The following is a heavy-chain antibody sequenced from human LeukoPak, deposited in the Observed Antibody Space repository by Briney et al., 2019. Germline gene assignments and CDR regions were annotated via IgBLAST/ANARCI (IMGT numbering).Heavy chain of an antibody. D-gene: IGHD5-12*01. CDR1: GYTFTSYG. J-gene: IGHJ5*02. V-gene: IGHV1-18*01. Sequence: GASVKVSCKASGYTFTSYGISWVRQAPGQGLEWMGWISAYNGDTNYAQKLQGRVTMTTDTSTSTAYMELRSLRSDDTAVYHCARALSRSGRGSGYDSWWFDPWGLGTLVTVSS. CDR2: ISAYNGDT. CDR3: ARALSRSGRGSGYDSWWFDP.